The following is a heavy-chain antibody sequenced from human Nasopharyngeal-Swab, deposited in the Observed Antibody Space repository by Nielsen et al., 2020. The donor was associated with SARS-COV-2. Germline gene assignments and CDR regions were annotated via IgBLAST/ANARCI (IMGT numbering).Heavy chain of an antibody. D-gene: IGHD4-17*01. Sequence: GESLKISCVASGFTLSAYTMNWVRQAPGKGLEWLSYISYTSSTIYYADSVKGRFTMSRDNAKNSLYLQMNSLRAEDTAVYYCARDGTTAHDYYYYMDVWGKGTTVTVSS. CDR1: GFTLSAYT. CDR2: ISYTSSTI. V-gene: IGHV3-48*04. J-gene: IGHJ6*03. CDR3: ARDGTTAHDYYYYMDV.